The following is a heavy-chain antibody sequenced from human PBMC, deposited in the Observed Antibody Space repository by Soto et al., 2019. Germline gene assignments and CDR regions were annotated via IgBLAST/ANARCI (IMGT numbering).Heavy chain of an antibody. Sequence: EVQLVESGGGLVKPGGSLRLSCAASDFTFSSYNMNWVRQAPGKGLEWVSSISSGSGYIYYADSVKGRFTISRDNAXXXXXXXMNSLRAEDTAVYYCARDGSYRTGMGYWGQGTLVTVSS. D-gene: IGHD1-26*01. J-gene: IGHJ4*02. CDR1: DFTFSSYN. CDR3: ARDGSYRTGMGY. CDR2: ISSGSGYI. V-gene: IGHV3-21*01.